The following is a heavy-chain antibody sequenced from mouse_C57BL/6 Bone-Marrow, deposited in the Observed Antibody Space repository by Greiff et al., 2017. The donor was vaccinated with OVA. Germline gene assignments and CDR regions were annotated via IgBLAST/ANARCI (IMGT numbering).Heavy chain of an antibody. Sequence: VQLKQSGAELVRPGSSVKMSCKTSGYTFTSYGINWVKQRPGQGLEWIGYIYIGNGYTESNEKFKGKATLTSDKSSSTAYMQLSSLTSTYSAIYVCSRDETGRVDYWGQGTSVTVSS. D-gene: IGHD4-1*01. CDR1: GYTFTSYG. CDR3: SRDETGRVDY. CDR2: IYIGNGYT. V-gene: IGHV1-58*01. J-gene: IGHJ4*01.